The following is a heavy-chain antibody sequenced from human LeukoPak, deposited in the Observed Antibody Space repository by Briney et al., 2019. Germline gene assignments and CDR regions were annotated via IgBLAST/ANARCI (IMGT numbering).Heavy chain of an antibody. CDR2: IDADSGDT. V-gene: IGHV1-3*01. J-gene: IGHJ4*02. CDR1: GYTFSAYA. CDR3: ARDYSSGWPNFDY. Sequence: PQASVKVSCKASGYTFSAYAIHWVRQAPGQRFEWMGWIDADSGDTRYSQKFQGRVTFTRDTSASTVYMELRSLRSEDTAVYYCARDYSSGWPNFDYWGQGTLVTVSS. D-gene: IGHD6-19*01.